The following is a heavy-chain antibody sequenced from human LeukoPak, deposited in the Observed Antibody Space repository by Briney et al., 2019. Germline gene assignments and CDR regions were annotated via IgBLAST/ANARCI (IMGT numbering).Heavy chain of an antibody. Sequence: KSGGSLRLSCAASGFTFSDYYMSWIRQAPGKGLEWVSYISSSGSTIYYADSVKGRFTISRDNAKNSLYLQMNSLRAEDTAVYYCARDYCSSTSCLFDYWGQGTLVTVSS. CDR2: ISSSGSTI. V-gene: IGHV3-11*01. CDR3: ARDYCSSTSCLFDY. J-gene: IGHJ4*02. D-gene: IGHD2-2*01. CDR1: GFTFSDYY.